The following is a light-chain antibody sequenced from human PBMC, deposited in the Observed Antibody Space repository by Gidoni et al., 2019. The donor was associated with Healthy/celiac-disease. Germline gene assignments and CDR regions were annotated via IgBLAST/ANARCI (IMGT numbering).Light chain of an antibody. V-gene: IGKV3-11*01. Sequence: VLTQSPATLSLSPGERATLSCRASQSVSSYLAWYQQKPGQAPRLLIYDASNRATGIPARFSGSGSGTDFTLTISSLEPEDFAVYYCQQRSNWPLTFGGGTKVEIK. CDR2: DAS. J-gene: IGKJ4*01. CDR3: QQRSNWPLT. CDR1: QSVSSY.